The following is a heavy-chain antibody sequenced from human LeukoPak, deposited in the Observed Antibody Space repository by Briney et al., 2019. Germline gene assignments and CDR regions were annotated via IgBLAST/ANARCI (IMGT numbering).Heavy chain of an antibody. CDR3: AVLSDGAYCGGDCFYLDY. D-gene: IGHD2-21*02. CDR2: IIPILDIT. V-gene: IGHV1-69*10. CDR1: GGTFSSHA. J-gene: IGHJ4*02. Sequence: SVKVSCKASGGTFSSHAMNWVRQAPGQGLEWMGGIIPILDITNYAQNFQGRVTITADKSTGTVYMELSSLRSQDTAVYYCAVLSDGAYCGGDCFYLDYWGQGTLVTVSS.